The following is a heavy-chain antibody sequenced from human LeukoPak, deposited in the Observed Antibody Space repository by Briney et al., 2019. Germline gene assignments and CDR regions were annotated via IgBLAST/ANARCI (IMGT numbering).Heavy chain of an antibody. Sequence: ASVKVSCKASGYTFTSYDINWVRQATGQGLEWMGWMNPDSGYTAYAQKFQGRVTISRDISMRTAYLELSNLRSDDTAVYYCARAFGSGSYFNPYYVYYMDVWGEGTRVTVSS. J-gene: IGHJ6*03. CDR3: ARAFGSGSYFNPYYVYYMDV. V-gene: IGHV1-8*01. CDR1: GYTFTSYD. CDR2: MNPDSGYT. D-gene: IGHD3-10*01.